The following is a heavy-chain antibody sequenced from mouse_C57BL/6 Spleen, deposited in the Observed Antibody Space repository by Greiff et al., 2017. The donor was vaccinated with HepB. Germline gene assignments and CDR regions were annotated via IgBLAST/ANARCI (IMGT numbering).Heavy chain of an antibody. CDR3: ARGATVVGYFDY. D-gene: IGHD1-1*01. V-gene: IGHV1-50*01. CDR1: GYTFTSYW. J-gene: IGHJ2*01. CDR2: IDPSDSYT. Sequence: VQLQQPGAELVKPGASVKLSCKASGYTFTSYWMQWVKQRPGQGLEWIGEIDPSDSYTNYNQKFKGKATLTVDTSSSTAYMQLSSLTSEDSAVYYCARGATVVGYFDYWGQGTTLTVSS.